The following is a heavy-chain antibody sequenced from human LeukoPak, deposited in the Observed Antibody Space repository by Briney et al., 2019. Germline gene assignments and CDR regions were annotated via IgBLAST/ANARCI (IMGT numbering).Heavy chain of an antibody. CDR1: GFTVSGNY. Sequence: PGGSLRLSCAASGFTVSGNYMSWVRQAPGKGLEWVSVIYTAGSTYNADSVKGRFTISRDKSKNTLYLQMNTLRAEDTAVYFCAGGNTWPGVSLRGQGTLLTVSS. CDR2: IYTAGST. V-gene: IGHV3-53*01. J-gene: IGHJ4*02. D-gene: IGHD3-16*01. CDR3: AGGNTWPGVSL.